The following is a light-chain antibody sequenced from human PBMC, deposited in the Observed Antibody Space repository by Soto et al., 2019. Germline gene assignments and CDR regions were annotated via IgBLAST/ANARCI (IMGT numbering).Light chain of an antibody. J-gene: IGKJ2*01. V-gene: IGKV1-33*01. Sequence: DIQMTQSPSSLSASVGDRVTITCQASQDISNYLNWYQHKPGKAPKLLISDASNLETGVPSRFSGSGSGTDFTFTISSLQSEDIARYYCQQCYNPAYTFGQGTNLEIK. CDR2: DAS. CDR3: QQCYNPAYT. CDR1: QDISNY.